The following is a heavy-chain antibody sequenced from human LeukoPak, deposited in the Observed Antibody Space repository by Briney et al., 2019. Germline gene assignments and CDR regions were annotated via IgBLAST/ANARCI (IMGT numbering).Heavy chain of an antibody. CDR2: INHSGST. Sequence: PSETLSLTCAVYGGSFSGYYWSWIRQPPGKGLEWIGEINHSGSTNSNPSLKSRVTISVDTSKNQFSLKLSSVTAADTAMYYCARRLLGYCSGGSCCSGYFQDWGEGSLVTVSS. CDR3: ARRLLGYCSGGSCCSGYFQD. V-gene: IGHV4-34*01. CDR1: GGSFSGYY. D-gene: IGHD2-15*01. J-gene: IGHJ1*01.